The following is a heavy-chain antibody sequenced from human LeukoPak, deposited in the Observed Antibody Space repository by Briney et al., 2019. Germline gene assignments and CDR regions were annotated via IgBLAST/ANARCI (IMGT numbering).Heavy chain of an antibody. J-gene: IGHJ4*02. CDR2: IYWNDDK. CDR3: AHGLDYGDYFDY. V-gene: IGHV2-5*01. Sequence: SGPTLVKPTQTLTLTCTFSGFSLSTGGVGVGWIRKPPGKPLEWLALIYWNDDKRYRPSLRTRLTITKDTSKNQVVLIMTNMDPVDTATYFCAHGLDYGDYFDYWGQGTLVTVSS. D-gene: IGHD4-17*01. CDR1: GFSLSTGGVG.